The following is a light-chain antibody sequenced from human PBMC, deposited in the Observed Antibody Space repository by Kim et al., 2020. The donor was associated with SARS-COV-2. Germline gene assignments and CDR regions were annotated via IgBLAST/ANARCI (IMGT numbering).Light chain of an antibody. Sequence: GQSITISCTGTSSDVGGYNYVSWYQQHPGKAPKLMIYDVSNRRSGVSNRFSGSKSGNTASLTISGLQAEDEADYYCSSYTSSSTLVFGGGTKLTVL. CDR3: SSYTSSSTLV. CDR2: DVS. J-gene: IGLJ2*01. CDR1: SSDVGGYNY. V-gene: IGLV2-14*03.